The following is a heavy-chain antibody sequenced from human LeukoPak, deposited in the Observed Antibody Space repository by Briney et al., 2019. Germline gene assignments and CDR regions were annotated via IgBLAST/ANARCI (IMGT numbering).Heavy chain of an antibody. Sequence: PGGSLRLSCAASGFTFSNHWMHWVRRAPGKGLVWVSRFTTDESNTDYADSVKGRFTISRDNAKNTLYLQMNSLRAEDTAVYYCARGGRYFASWGQGTRVTASS. D-gene: IGHD1-26*01. CDR1: GFTFSNHW. CDR2: FTTDESNT. J-gene: IGHJ4*02. CDR3: ARGGRYFAS. V-gene: IGHV3-74*01.